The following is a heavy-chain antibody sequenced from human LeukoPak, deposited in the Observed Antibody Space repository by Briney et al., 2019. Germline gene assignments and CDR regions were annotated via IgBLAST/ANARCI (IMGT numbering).Heavy chain of an antibody. CDR3: ARDGDYYDFWSGYSGQGWFDP. CDR2: IYTSGST. Sequence: NPSQTLSLTCSVSGGSISSGDYYWSWIRQPPGKGLEWIGRIYTSGSTNYNPSLKSRVTMSVDTSKNQFSLKLSSVTAADTAVYYCARDGDYYDFWSGYSGQGWFDPWGQGTLVTVSS. CDR1: GGSISSGDYY. J-gene: IGHJ5*02. D-gene: IGHD3-3*01. V-gene: IGHV4-61*02.